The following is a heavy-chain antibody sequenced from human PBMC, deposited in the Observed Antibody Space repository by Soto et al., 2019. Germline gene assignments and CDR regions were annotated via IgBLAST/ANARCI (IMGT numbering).Heavy chain of an antibody. Sequence: PGGSLRLSCAASGFTFSSNSMNWVRQAPGKGLEWVSYISSSSSTIYYADSVKGRFTISRDNAKNSLYLQMNSLRDEDTAVYYCARDLGTYYYDSSGYYWFDPWGQGTLVTVSS. CDR2: ISSSSSTI. J-gene: IGHJ5*02. D-gene: IGHD3-22*01. CDR1: GFTFSSNS. V-gene: IGHV3-48*02. CDR3: ARDLGTYYYDSSGYYWFDP.